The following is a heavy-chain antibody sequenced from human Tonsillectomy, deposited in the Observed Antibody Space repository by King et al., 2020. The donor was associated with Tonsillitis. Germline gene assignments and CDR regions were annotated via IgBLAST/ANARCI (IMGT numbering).Heavy chain of an antibody. CDR2: ISSNGDST. CDR3: ARLGQNFDS. CDR1: GFTFSSYA. V-gene: IGHV3-64*01. J-gene: IGHJ4*02. Sequence: VQLVESGGGLVQPGGALRLSCAASGFTFSSYAMHWVRQAPGKRLEYVLSISSNGDSTYYANSVKGRFTISRDNSKNTLYLQMGSLRTEDMAVYYCARLGQNFDSWGQGTLVTVSS.